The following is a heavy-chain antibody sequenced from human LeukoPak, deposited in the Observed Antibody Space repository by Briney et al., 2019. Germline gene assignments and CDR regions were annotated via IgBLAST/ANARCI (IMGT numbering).Heavy chain of an antibody. Sequence: SQTLSLTCAVSGGSISSGGYSWSWIRQPPGKGLEWIGYIYHSGSTYYNPSLKSRVTISVDRSENQFSLKLSSVTAADTAVYYCARATYSGYDCTNWFDPWGQGTLVTVSS. J-gene: IGHJ5*02. CDR2: IYHSGST. D-gene: IGHD5-12*01. V-gene: IGHV4-30-2*01. CDR3: ARATYSGYDCTNWFDP. CDR1: GGSISSGGYS.